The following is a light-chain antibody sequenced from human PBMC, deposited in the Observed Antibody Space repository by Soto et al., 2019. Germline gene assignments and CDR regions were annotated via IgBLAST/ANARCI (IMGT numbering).Light chain of an antibody. CDR3: SSYTSSSTPLV. V-gene: IGLV2-14*01. CDR1: SSDVGGYNY. J-gene: IGLJ1*01. CDR2: DVS. Sequence: QPVLTQPASVSGFPRQSITISCTGTSSDVGGYNYVSWYQQHPGKAPKLMIYDVSIRPSGVSNRFSGSKSGNTASLTISGLQAEDEADYYCSSYTSSSTPLVFGTGTKVTVL.